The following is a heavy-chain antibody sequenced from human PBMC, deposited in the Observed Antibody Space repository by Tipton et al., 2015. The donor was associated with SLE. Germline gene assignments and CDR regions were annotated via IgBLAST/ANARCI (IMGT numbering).Heavy chain of an antibody. Sequence: TLSLTCTVSGYSISSGYYWGWIRQPPGKGLEWIGYIYYSGSNNYNPSLKSRVTISVDTSKNQFSLKLSSVTAADTAVYYCARTYLPAGSVDYWGQGTLFTVSS. V-gene: IGHV4-61*01. J-gene: IGHJ4*02. CDR2: IYYSGSN. CDR1: GYSISSGYY. CDR3: ARTYLPAGSVDY. D-gene: IGHD5-12*01.